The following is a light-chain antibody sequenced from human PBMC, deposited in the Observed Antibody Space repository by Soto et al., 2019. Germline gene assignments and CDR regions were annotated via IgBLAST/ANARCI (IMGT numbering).Light chain of an antibody. V-gene: IGKV3-20*01. CDR3: QQYGNPPPYS. CDR2: GAS. Sequence: EIVLMQSPGTLSLSPGERATLSCRASQSVSRSLLAWYQQKPGQAPRLLIYGASTRATGIADRFSGSGSGTDFTLTISRLEPEDFAVYYCQQYGNPPPYSFGQGTKLEIK. CDR1: QSVSRSL. J-gene: IGKJ2*03.